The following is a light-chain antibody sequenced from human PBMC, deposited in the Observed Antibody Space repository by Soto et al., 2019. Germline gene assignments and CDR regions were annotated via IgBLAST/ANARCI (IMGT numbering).Light chain of an antibody. J-gene: IGKJ1*01. Sequence: EVVFTQSPGTLSLSPGERATLSCRASQSVSSSYLAWYQQKPGQAPRLLIYGASSRATGIPDRFSGSGSGTDFTLTISRLEPEDFAVYYCQQYGSSPPRTVGQGTKVDIK. CDR2: GAS. V-gene: IGKV3-20*01. CDR3: QQYGSSPPRT. CDR1: QSVSSSY.